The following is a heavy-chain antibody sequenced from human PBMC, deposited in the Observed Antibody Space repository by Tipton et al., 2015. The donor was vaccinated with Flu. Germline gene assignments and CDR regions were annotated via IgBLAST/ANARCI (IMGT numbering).Heavy chain of an antibody. J-gene: IGHJ5*02. V-gene: IGHV4-61*10. CDR1: GGSISSSNYY. Sequence: TLSLTCTVSGGSISSSNYYWSWIRQPAGTGLEWIGSIFYTGNTDYSPSLKSRVTISLDTSKNQFSLELTSMTAADTAVYYCARVNRSWLVPWGQGTLVTVSS. CDR2: IFYTGNT. CDR3: ARVNRSWLVP. D-gene: IGHD2/OR15-2a*01.